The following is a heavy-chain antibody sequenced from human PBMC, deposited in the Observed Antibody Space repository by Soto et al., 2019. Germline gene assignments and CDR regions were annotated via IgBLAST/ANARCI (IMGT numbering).Heavy chain of an antibody. V-gene: IGHV4-34*01. J-gene: IGHJ5*02. CDR3: ARVGQWELLGWFDP. D-gene: IGHD1-26*01. CDR2: INHSGST. Sequence: AXXTLSLACAVYGGSFSGYYWRWILQPPGKGLEWIGEINHSGSTNYNPSLKSRVTISVDTSKNQFSLKLSSVTAADTVVYYCARVGQWELLGWFDPWGQGTLVTVSS. CDR1: GGSFSGYY.